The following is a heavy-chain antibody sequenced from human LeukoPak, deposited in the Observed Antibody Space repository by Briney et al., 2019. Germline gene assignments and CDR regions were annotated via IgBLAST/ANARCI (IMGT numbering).Heavy chain of an antibody. J-gene: IGHJ5*02. Sequence: ASVKVSCKASGYTFTSYGISWVRQAPGQGLEWMGWISAYNGNTNYAQKLQGRVTMTTDTSTSTAYMELRSLRSEDTAVYYCAREVLRYFDSPETLDPWGQGTLVTVSP. D-gene: IGHD3-9*01. V-gene: IGHV1-18*01. CDR1: GYTFTSYG. CDR2: ISAYNGNT. CDR3: AREVLRYFDSPETLDP.